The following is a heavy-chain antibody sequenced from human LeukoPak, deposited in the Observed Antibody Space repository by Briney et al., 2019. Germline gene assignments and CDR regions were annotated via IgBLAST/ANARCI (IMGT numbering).Heavy chain of an antibody. Sequence: PGGSLRLSCAASGLTFSTYPMNWVRQAPGKGLEWVSVIGAGGRFTHYADSVKGRFTISSDNSKNTLYLQMNSLRAEDTATYYCAKVGYCTNNCFRTHDYWGQGALVTVSS. V-gene: IGHV3-23*01. CDR2: IGAGGRFT. J-gene: IGHJ4*02. CDR1: GLTFSTYP. CDR3: AKVGYCTNNCFRTHDY. D-gene: IGHD2-8*01.